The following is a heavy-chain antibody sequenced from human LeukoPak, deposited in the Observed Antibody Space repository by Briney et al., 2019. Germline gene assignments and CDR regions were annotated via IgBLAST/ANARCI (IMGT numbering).Heavy chain of an antibody. Sequence: GGSLRLSCAASEFTFIIYTVHCARQAPGKWLEWVALISYDGSYKYYADSVKGRFTISRDNSKNTLYLQMNSMRAEDTAVYYCAKDIANSGSYYILNWGQGTLVTVSS. CDR3: AKDIANSGSYYILN. J-gene: IGHJ4*02. V-gene: IGHV3-30*04. CDR1: EFTFIIYT. D-gene: IGHD1-26*01. CDR2: ISYDGSYK.